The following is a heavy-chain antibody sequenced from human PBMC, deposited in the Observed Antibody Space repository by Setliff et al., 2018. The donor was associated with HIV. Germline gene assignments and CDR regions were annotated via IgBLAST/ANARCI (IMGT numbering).Heavy chain of an antibody. CDR1: GYTLTELS. J-gene: IGHJ4*02. Sequence: GASVKVSCKVSGYTLTELSIHWVRQAPGKGLEWMGGFDPEAGETMYARKFQGRITMTEDTSTDTAYMELGSLRSEDTAVYYRATGIRVTGSDYFDYWGQGTLVTVSS. V-gene: IGHV1-24*01. D-gene: IGHD3-10*01. CDR2: FDPEAGET. CDR3: ATGIRVTGSDYFDY.